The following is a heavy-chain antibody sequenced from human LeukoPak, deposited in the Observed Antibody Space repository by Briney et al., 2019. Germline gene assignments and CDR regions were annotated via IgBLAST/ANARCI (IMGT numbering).Heavy chain of an antibody. CDR2: INHSGST. CDR3: ARAGPGYSSSWYGSKSYNWFDP. CDR1: GGSFSGYY. J-gene: IGHJ5*02. Sequence: PSETLSLTCAVYGGSFSGYYWSWIRQPPGKGLEWIGEINHSGSTNYNPSLKSRVTISVDTSKNQFSLKLSPVTAADTAVYYCARAGPGYSSSWYGSKSYNWFDPWGQGTLVTVSS. D-gene: IGHD6-13*01. V-gene: IGHV4-34*01.